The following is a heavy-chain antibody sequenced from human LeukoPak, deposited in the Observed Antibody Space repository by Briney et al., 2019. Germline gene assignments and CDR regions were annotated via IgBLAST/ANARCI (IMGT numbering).Heavy chain of an antibody. CDR3: ANSLAAAGFYYYYGMDV. Sequence: PGGSLRLSCAASGFTFSSYGMHWVRQAPGKGLEWVAVISYDGGNKYYADSVKGRFTISRDNSKNTLYLQMNSLRAEDTAVYYCANSLAAAGFYYYYGMDVWGQGTTVTVSS. CDR1: GFTFSSYG. V-gene: IGHV3-30*18. J-gene: IGHJ6*02. CDR2: ISYDGGNK. D-gene: IGHD6-13*01.